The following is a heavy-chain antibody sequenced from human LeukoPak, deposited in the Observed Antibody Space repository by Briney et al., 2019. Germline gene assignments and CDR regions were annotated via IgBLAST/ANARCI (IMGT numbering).Heavy chain of an antibody. CDR1: GGSISSGGYY. Sequence: SETLSLTCTVSGGSISSGGYYWSWIRQHPGKGLEWIGYIYYSGSTYYNPSLKSRVIISVDTSKNQFSLKLSSVTAADTAVYYCAREVRGVINGLDYWGQGTLVTVSS. CDR2: IYYSGST. D-gene: IGHD3-10*01. CDR3: AREVRGVINGLDY. J-gene: IGHJ4*02. V-gene: IGHV4-31*03.